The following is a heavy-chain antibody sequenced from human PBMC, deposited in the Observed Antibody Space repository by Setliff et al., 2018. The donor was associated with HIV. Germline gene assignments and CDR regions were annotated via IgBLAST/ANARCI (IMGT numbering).Heavy chain of an antibody. D-gene: IGHD6-19*01. Sequence: SETLSLTCAVSGGSISSSNWWSWVRQPPGKGLEWIGEIYHNGNTYYNPSLKSRVTISVDTSKNEFSLKLSSVTAADTAVYYCARDLFSVAGNGGRYFDLWGRGTLVTVSS. CDR2: IYHNGNT. CDR1: GGSISSSNW. V-gene: IGHV4-4*02. CDR3: ARDLFSVAGNGGRYFDL. J-gene: IGHJ2*01.